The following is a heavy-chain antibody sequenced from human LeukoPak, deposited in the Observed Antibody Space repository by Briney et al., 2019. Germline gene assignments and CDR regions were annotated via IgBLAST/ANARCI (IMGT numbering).Heavy chain of an antibody. Sequence: GGSLRLSCAASGFTFSSYAMSWVRQAPGKGLEWVSAISGSGGSTYYADPVKGRFTISRDNSKNTLYLQMNSLRAEDTAVYYCAKTIPYGSGTDYYYYGMDVWGQGTTVTVPS. CDR2: ISGSGGST. V-gene: IGHV3-23*01. D-gene: IGHD3-10*01. J-gene: IGHJ6*02. CDR3: AKTIPYGSGTDYYYYGMDV. CDR1: GFTFSSYA.